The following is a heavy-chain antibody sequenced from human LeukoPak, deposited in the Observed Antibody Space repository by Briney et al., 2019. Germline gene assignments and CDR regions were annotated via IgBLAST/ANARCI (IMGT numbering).Heavy chain of an antibody. V-gene: IGHV1-46*01. J-gene: IGHJ4*02. CDR1: GYTFTNYY. CDR2: INPSGCST. Sequence: ASVKVSCKASGYTFTNYYIHWVRQAPEQGLEWMGFINPSGCSTSYAQKFQGRVTITRDMSTSTVSMELSSLRSEDTAGYYCARNQASGLDYWGEGTVVTVS. D-gene: IGHD3-10*01. CDR3: ARNQASGLDY.